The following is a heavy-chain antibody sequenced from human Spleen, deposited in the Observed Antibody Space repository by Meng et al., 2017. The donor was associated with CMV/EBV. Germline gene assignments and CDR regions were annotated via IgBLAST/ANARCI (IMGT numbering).Heavy chain of an antibody. CDR1: GFTFTNYD. Sequence: GESLKISCAASGFTFTNYDMHWIRQAPGKGLMWVAVTSNDGSNKYYADSVKGRFTISRDNSKNTLYLQMNSLRAEDTAVYHCAKYSSNFEYWGQGTLVTVSS. V-gene: IGHV3-30*18. CDR3: AKYSSNFEY. CDR2: TSNDGSNK. J-gene: IGHJ4*02. D-gene: IGHD6-13*01.